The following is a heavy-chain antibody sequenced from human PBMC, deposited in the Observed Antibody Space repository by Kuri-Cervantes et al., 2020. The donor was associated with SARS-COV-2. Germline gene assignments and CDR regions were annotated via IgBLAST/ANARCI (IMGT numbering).Heavy chain of an antibody. Sequence: LSLTCAASGFTFSTYAVHWVRQAPGKGLEWVAVISYDGRNKYNADSVKGRFTISRDNSKNTLYLQMNSLRAEDTAVYYCARRDRAVTTVDAFDIWGQGTMVTVSS. CDR3: ARRDRAVTTVDAFDI. CDR1: GFTFSTYA. CDR2: ISYDGRNK. J-gene: IGHJ3*02. D-gene: IGHD4-17*01. V-gene: IGHV3-30*04.